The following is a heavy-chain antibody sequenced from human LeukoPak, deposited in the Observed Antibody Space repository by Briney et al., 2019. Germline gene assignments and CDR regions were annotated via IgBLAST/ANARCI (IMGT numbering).Heavy chain of an antibody. CDR2: ISAYNGNT. CDR1: GYTLTSYG. CDR3: ARVRWFGELNWFDP. D-gene: IGHD3-10*01. Sequence: ASVKVSCKASGYTLTSYGISWVRQAPGQGLEWMGWISAYNGNTNYAQKLQGRVTMTTDTSTSTAYMELRSLRSDDTAVYYCARVRWFGELNWFDPWGQGTLVTVSS. V-gene: IGHV1-18*01. J-gene: IGHJ5*02.